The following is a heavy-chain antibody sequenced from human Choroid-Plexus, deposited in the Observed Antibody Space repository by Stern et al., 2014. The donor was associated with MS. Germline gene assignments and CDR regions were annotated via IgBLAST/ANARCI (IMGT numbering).Heavy chain of an antibody. D-gene: IGHD2/OR15-2a*01. Sequence: QVQLVQSGGGVVQPGRPLRLSWVASGFTLGSCAKHSVRQAPGQGLEWVAGVSYDGSNKYYADSVKGRFTISRDNSQNTLYMQMSSLRPEDTAVYYCAKDRQYLTYFFDHWGQGSLVTVSS. V-gene: IGHV3-30*18. CDR2: VSYDGSNK. CDR3: AKDRQYLTYFFDH. J-gene: IGHJ5*02. CDR1: GFTLGSCA.